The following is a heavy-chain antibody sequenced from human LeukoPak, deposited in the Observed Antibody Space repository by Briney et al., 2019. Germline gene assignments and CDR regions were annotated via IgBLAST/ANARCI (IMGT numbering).Heavy chain of an antibody. CDR2: ISGSNGNT. CDR1: EYTFTRYG. V-gene: IGHV1-18*01. D-gene: IGHD3-10*01. Sequence: ASVKVSCKASEYTFTRYGMSWVRQAPGQGLEWMGWISGSNGNTNYAQKTQDRVTFTTDTSTSTAYMELRSLRFDDTAVYYCARIGLLWFGELLGGDYWGQGTLVTVSS. J-gene: IGHJ4*02. CDR3: ARIGLLWFGELLGGDY.